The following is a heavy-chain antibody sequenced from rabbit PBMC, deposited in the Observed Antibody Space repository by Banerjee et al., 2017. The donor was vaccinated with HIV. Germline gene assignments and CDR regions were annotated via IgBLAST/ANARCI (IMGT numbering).Heavy chain of an antibody. V-gene: IGHV1S45*01. D-gene: IGHD7-1*01. J-gene: IGHJ3*01. CDR1: GFDISNYNM. CDR3: ARDWAGYAGYGVISTRLDL. Sequence: QEQLRESGGGLVQPEGSLTLTCKASGFDISNYNMQWVRQSPGKGLEWIGYIDPIFGSTYYASWVNGRFTISKTSSTTVTLQMTSLTAADTATYFCARDWAGYAGYGVISTRLDLWGPGTLVTVS. CDR2: IDPIFGST.